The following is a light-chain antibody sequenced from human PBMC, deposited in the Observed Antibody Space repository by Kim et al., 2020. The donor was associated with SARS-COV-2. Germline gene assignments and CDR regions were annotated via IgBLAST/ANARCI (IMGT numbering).Light chain of an antibody. Sequence: QAVVTQESSLTVSPGGTVTLTCAPSTGAVTSGYYPSWFQQKPGQAPRPLLYRTSYKQSWTPARFPGSLLGGRAALTLSGVQPEDEADYYCLIHYGGVWVFGGGTQLTVL. CDR1: TGAVTSGYY. J-gene: IGLJ3*02. V-gene: IGLV7-43*01. CDR3: LIHYGGVWV. CDR2: RTS.